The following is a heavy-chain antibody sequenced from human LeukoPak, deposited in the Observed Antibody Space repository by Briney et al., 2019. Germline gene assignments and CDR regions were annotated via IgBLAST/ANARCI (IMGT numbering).Heavy chain of an antibody. CDR2: ITGKSDII. Sequence: PGGSLRLSCAASGFTFSSYSMNWVRQAPGKGLEWVSYITGKSDIIYYADSVKGRVTISRDNAKNSVYLQMNSLRDEDTAVYYCARDLDNFDYWGQGTLVNVSS. D-gene: IGHD3/OR15-3a*01. CDR3: ARDLDNFDY. J-gene: IGHJ4*02. CDR1: GFTFSSYS. V-gene: IGHV3-48*02.